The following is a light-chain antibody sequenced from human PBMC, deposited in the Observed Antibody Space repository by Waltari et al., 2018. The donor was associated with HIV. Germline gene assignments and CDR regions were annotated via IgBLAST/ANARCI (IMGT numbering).Light chain of an antibody. CDR1: PGAVTSGHY. CDR2: DTS. J-gene: IGLJ2*01. V-gene: IGLV7-46*01. CDR3: LLSYSGARGV. Sequence: QAVVTQEPSLTVSPGGTVTLTCGSSPGAVTSGHYHSWFQQKPGQAPRTLICDTSNKHSWTPARFSGSLLGGKAALTLSGAQPEDEAEYYCLLSYSGARGVFGGGTKLTVL.